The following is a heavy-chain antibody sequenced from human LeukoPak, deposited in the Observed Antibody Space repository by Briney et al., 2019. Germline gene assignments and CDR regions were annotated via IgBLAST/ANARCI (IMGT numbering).Heavy chain of an antibody. CDR3: ASFVVTMVRGVVDY. V-gene: IGHV3-11*01. Sequence: GGSLRLSCAASGFTFSDYYMSWIRQAPGKGLEWVSYISSSGSTIYYADSVKGRFTISRDNAKNSLYLQMNSLRAEDTAVYYCASFVVTMVRGVVDYWGQGTLVTVSS. D-gene: IGHD3-10*01. J-gene: IGHJ4*02. CDR1: GFTFSDYY. CDR2: ISSSGSTI.